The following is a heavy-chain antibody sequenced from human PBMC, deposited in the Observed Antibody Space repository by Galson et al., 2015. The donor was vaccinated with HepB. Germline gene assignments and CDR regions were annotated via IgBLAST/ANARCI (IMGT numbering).Heavy chain of an antibody. Sequence: ETLSLTCAVYGGSFSGYYWSWIRQPPGKGLEWIGEINHGGSTNYNPSLKSRVTISVDTSKNQFSLKLSSVTAADTAMYYCARLYYYDSSGYYYGWGAFDIWGQGTMVTVSS. J-gene: IGHJ3*02. V-gene: IGHV4-34*01. CDR3: ARLYYYDSSGYYYGWGAFDI. D-gene: IGHD3-22*01. CDR1: GGSFSGYY. CDR2: INHGGST.